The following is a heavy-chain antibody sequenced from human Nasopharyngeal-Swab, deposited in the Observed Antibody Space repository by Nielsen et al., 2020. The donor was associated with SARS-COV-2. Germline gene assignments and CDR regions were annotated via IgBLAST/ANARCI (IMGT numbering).Heavy chain of an antibody. CDR2: ISGDGGST. V-gene: IGHV3-43*02. D-gene: IGHD3-3*01. CDR1: GFTFDDYA. CDR3: AKDMKALGYDFWSGPLDY. Sequence: GESLKISCAASGFTFDDYAMHWVRQAPGKGLEWVSLISGDGGSTYYADSVKGRFTISGDNSKNSLYLQMNSLRTEDTALYYCAKDMKALGYDFWSGPLDYWGQGTLVTVSS. J-gene: IGHJ4*02.